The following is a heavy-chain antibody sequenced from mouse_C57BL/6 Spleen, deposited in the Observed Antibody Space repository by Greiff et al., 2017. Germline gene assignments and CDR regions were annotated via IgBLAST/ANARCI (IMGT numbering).Heavy chain of an antibody. V-gene: IGHV5-4*01. CDR1: GFTFSSYA. Sequence: EVKLVESGGGLVKPGGSLKLSCAASGFTFSSYAMSWVRQTPEKRLEWVATISDGGSYTYYPDNVKGRFTISRDNAKNNLYLQMSHLKSEDTAMYYCARERCYYFDYWGQGTTLTVSS. CDR3: ARERCYYFDY. J-gene: IGHJ2*01. CDR2: ISDGGSYT.